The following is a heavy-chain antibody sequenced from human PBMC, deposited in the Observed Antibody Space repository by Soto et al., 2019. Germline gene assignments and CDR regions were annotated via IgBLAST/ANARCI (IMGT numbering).Heavy chain of an antibody. CDR1: VYTFISYG. J-gene: IGHJ4*02. CDR3: ARALDVEMAIDY. CDR2: ISAYNGNT. D-gene: IGHD2-21*01. V-gene: IGHV1-18*04. Sequence: ASVKVSCEDSVYTFISYGMRWVRHAPGQGLEWMGWISAYNGNTNYAQKLQGRGTVTTDTSTSTAYMELRSLRSDDTAVYYCARALDVEMAIDYWGQGTLVPVSS.